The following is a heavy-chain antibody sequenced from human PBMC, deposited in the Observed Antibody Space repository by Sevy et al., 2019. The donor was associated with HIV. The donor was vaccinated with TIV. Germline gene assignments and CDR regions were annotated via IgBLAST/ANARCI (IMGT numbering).Heavy chain of an antibody. V-gene: IGHV3-53*01. CDR2: IYSGGST. J-gene: IGHJ6*03. CDR1: GFTVSSNY. CDR3: ARDARLDYGGNSRYYYYYMDV. D-gene: IGHD4-17*01. Sequence: GGSLRLSCAASGFTVSSNYMSWVRQAPGKGLEWVSVIYSGGSTYYADSVKGRLTISRDNSKNTLYLQMNSLRAEDTAVYYCARDARLDYGGNSRYYYYYMDVWGKGTTVTVSS.